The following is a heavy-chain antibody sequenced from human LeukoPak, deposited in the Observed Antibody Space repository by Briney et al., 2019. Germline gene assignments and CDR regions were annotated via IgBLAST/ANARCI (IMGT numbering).Heavy chain of an antibody. Sequence: SETLSLTCSVSGGTISSYHRSWIRQPPGKGLEWIGYIYYSGSTNYNPSLKSRVTISVDTSKNQLSLKLSSVTAADTAVYYCARHSILSGYRESGFDVRGQGTTVTVSS. V-gene: IGHV4-59*08. CDR2: IYYSGST. D-gene: IGHD6-25*01. CDR3: ARHSILSGYRESGFDV. J-gene: IGHJ6*02. CDR1: GGTISSYH.